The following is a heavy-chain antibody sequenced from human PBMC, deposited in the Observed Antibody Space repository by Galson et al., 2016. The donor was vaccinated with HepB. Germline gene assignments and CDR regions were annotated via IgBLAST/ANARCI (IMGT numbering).Heavy chain of an antibody. V-gene: IGHV4-59*01. J-gene: IGHJ4*02. CDR2: IYYTGHT. CDR3: ARGVEAKGYYYDY. Sequence: SETLSLTCTVSGGSISTYYWTWIRQSPGKGLAWIGYIYYTGHTNYNSSLGSRVTISVDTSKNQFSLNLSSVTAADTAVYYCARGVEAKGYYYDYWGQGTLVIVSS. D-gene: IGHD2-15*01. CDR1: GGSISTYY.